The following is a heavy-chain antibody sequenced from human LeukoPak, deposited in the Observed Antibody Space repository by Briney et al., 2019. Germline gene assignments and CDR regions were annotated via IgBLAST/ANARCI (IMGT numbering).Heavy chain of an antibody. CDR2: IYHSGTT. J-gene: IGHJ4*02. V-gene: IGHV4-34*01. CDR1: GFTFSSYE. Sequence: GSLRLSCAASGFTFSSYEMNWVRQAPGKGLEWVGEIYHSGTTNYNPSLKSRVTISVDTSKNQFSLKLSSVTAADTAVYYCARASLGFGELFGYWGQGTLVTVSS. D-gene: IGHD3-10*01. CDR3: ARASLGFGELFGY.